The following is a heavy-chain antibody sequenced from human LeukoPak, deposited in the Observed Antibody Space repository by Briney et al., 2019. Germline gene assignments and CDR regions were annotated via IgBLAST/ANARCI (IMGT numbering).Heavy chain of an antibody. Sequence: PSETLSLTCTVSGGSISSYYWSWIRQPPGKGLEWIGYIYYSGSTNYNPSLKSRVTISVDTSKNQFSLKLSSVTAADTAVYYCARIKAVAGLSVYLNWFDPWGQGTLVTVSS. D-gene: IGHD6-19*01. V-gene: IGHV4-59*01. J-gene: IGHJ5*02. CDR3: ARIKAVAGLSVYLNWFDP. CDR1: GGSISSYY. CDR2: IYYSGST.